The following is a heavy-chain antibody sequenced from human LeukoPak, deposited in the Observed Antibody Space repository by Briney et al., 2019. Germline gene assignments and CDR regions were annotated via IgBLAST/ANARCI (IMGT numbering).Heavy chain of an antibody. CDR2: ISGSGGST. Sequence: GGSLRLSCAASGFTFSSYAMSWVRQAPGKGLEWVSAISGSGGSTYYADSAKGRFTISRDNSKNTLYLQMNSLRAEDTAVYYCAKVGFLEWLLPSHFDYWGQGTLVTVSS. CDR3: AKVGFLEWLLPSHFDY. D-gene: IGHD3-3*02. J-gene: IGHJ4*02. V-gene: IGHV3-23*01. CDR1: GFTFSSYA.